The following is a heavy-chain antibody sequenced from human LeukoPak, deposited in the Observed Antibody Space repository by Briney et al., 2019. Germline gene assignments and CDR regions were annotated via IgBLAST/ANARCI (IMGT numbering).Heavy chain of an antibody. CDR1: GYTFTSYG. CDR2: ISAYNGNT. Sequence: ASVKVSCKASGYTFTSYGICWVRQAPGQGLEWMGWISAYNGNTNYAQKLQGRVTMTTDTSTSTAYMELRSLRSDDTAVYYCARRAAAARPSFYYGMDVWGQGTTVTVSS. D-gene: IGHD6-13*01. CDR3: ARRAAAARPSFYYGMDV. V-gene: IGHV1-18*01. J-gene: IGHJ6*02.